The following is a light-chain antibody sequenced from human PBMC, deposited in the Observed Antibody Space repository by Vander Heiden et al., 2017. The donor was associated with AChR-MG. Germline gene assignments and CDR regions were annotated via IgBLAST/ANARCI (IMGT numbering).Light chain of an antibody. CDR1: QSGSSSY. CDR2: DAS. Sequence: EIVLTQSPGTLSLSPGERATLSCRASQSGSSSYLAWYQQKPGQAPRLLIYDASIRATGIADRFSGSGSGTDFTLTISRLEPEDFAVYYCQQYGSSPPYTFGQGTKVEIK. V-gene: IGKV3-20*01. CDR3: QQYGSSPPYT. J-gene: IGKJ2*01.